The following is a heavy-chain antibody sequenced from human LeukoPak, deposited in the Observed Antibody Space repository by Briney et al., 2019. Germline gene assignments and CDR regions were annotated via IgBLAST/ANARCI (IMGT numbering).Heavy chain of an antibody. V-gene: IGHV4-34*01. D-gene: IGHD3-16*01. J-gene: IGHJ4*02. CDR2: INHSGST. Sequence: SETLSLTCAVYGRSFSGYYWSWIRQPPGKGLEWIGEINHSGSTNYNPSLKSRVTISVDTSKNQFSLKLSSVTAADTAVYYCARGPEYDYVWGSYYFDYWGQGTLVTVSS. CDR3: ARGPEYDYVWGSYYFDY. CDR1: GRSFSGYY.